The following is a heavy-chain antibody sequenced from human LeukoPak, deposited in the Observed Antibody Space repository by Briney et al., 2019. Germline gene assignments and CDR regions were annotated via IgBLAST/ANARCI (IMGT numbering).Heavy chain of an antibody. D-gene: IGHD5-18*01. CDR2: ISYDGSNK. CDR1: GFTVSSNY. J-gene: IGHJ4*02. CDR3: ARDRDTGRKWYVY. V-gene: IGHV3-30-3*01. Sequence: PGGSLRLSCAASGFTVSSNYMSWVRQAPGKGLEWVAVISYDGSNKYYADSVKGRFTISRNNSKNTLYLQMNSLRAEDTAVYYCARDRDTGRKWYVYWGQGTLVTVSS.